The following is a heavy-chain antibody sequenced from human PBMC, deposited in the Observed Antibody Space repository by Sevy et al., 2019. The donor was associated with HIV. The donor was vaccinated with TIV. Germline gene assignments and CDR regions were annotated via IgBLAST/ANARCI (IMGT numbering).Heavy chain of an antibody. Sequence: SDTLSLTCTVSGGSVSSGSYYWSWIRQPPGKGLEWIGYLYYSGSTNYNPSLKSRVTISVDTSKNQYSLKLSSVTAAATAVYYCERDMLMVRGLRNYYYYGMDVWGQGTTVTVSS. CDR2: LYYSGST. V-gene: IGHV4-61*01. J-gene: IGHJ6*02. CDR1: GGSVSSGSYY. D-gene: IGHD3-10*01. CDR3: ERDMLMVRGLRNYYYYGMDV.